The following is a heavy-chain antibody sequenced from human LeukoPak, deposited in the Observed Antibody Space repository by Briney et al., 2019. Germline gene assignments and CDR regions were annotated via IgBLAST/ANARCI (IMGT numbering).Heavy chain of an antibody. CDR3: ARGGKDYYDSSGYSSWFDP. CDR2: IYYSGST. V-gene: IGHV4-59*01. Sequence: SETLSLTCAVYGGSFSGYYWSWIRQPPGKGLEWIGYIYYSGSTNYNPSLKSRVTISVDTSKNQFSLKLSSVTAADTAVYYCARGGKDYYDSSGYSSWFDPWGQGTLVTVSS. J-gene: IGHJ5*02. D-gene: IGHD3-22*01. CDR1: GGSFSGYY.